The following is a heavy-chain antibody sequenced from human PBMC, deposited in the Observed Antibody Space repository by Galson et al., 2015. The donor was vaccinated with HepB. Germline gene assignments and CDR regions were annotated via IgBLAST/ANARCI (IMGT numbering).Heavy chain of an antibody. V-gene: IGHV3-66*02. J-gene: IGHJ4*02. CDR2: IYSGGST. D-gene: IGHD1-26*01. Sequence: SLRLSCAASGFTVSSNYMSWVRQAPGKGLEWVSVIYSGGSTYYADSVKGRFTISRDNSKNTLYLQMNSLRAGDTAVYYCARDSRGGLYSGSYSDYWGQGTLVTVSS. CDR3: ARDSRGGLYSGSYSDY. CDR1: GFTVSSNY.